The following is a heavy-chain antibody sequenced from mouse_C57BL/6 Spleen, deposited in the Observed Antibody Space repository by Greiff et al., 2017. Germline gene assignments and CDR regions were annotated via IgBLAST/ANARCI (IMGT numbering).Heavy chain of an antibody. CDR3: ARDSSWYAY. Sequence: EVQLVESGGGLVKPGGSLTLSCAASGFTFSSYAMSWVRQTPEKRLEWVATISDGGSYTYYPDNVKGRFTISRDNAKNNLYLQMSHLKSENTAMYYCARDSSWYAYWGQGTLVTVSA. D-gene: IGHD2-12*01. CDR1: GFTFSSYA. V-gene: IGHV5-4*01. CDR2: ISDGGSYT. J-gene: IGHJ3*01.